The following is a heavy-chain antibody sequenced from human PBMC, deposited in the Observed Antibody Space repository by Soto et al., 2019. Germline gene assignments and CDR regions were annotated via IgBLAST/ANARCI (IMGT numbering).Heavy chain of an antibody. Sequence: TLCLSCSVAWGSSGAVDGSWVLEPRGKGLEFIGYISYTGSTNYNPTLKSRVTMSVVTSKNQFSLNLRSVTAADTAVYFCATRSRIYGAFVAYWRKRTLVTVSP. D-gene: IGHD4-17*01. CDR2: ISYTGST. V-gene: IGHV4-59*13. CDR3: ATRSRIYGAFVAY. CDR1: WGSSGAVD. J-gene: IGHJ1*01.